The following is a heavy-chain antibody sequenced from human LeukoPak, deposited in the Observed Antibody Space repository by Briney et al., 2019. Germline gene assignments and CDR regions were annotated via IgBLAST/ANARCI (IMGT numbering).Heavy chain of an antibody. CDR1: GGSISSYY. J-gene: IGHJ4*02. V-gene: IGHV4-59*08. CDR2: IYYSGST. Sequence: SETLSLTCTVSGGSISSYYWSWIRQPPGKGLEWIGYIYYSGSTNYNPSLKSRVTISVDTSKNQFSLKLSSVTAADTAVYYCARHRGVAVAGTDFDYWGQGTLVTVSS. D-gene: IGHD6-19*01. CDR3: ARHRGVAVAGTDFDY.